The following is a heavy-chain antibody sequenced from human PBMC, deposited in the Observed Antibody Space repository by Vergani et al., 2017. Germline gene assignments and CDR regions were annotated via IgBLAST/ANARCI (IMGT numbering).Heavy chain of an antibody. CDR3: ARHLRITIFGVGGGEFDP. V-gene: IGHV4-34*01. CDR1: GGSFSGYY. CDR2: INHSGST. D-gene: IGHD3-3*01. Sequence: QVQLQQWGAGLLKPSETLSLTCAVYGGSFSGYYWSWIRQPPGKGLEWSGEINHSGSTNYNPSLKSRVTISVDTSKNQFSLKLSSVTAADTAVYYCARHLRITIFGVGGGEFDPWGQGTLVTVSS. J-gene: IGHJ5*02.